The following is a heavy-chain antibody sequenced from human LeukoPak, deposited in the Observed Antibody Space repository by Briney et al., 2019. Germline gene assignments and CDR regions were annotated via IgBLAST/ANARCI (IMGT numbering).Heavy chain of an antibody. V-gene: IGHV3-30*04. J-gene: IGHJ4*02. D-gene: IGHD6-19*01. CDR1: GFTFSHYP. CDR3: AREGGSSGRAGYFDF. Sequence: GGSLRLSCAASGFTFSHYPMHWVRQAPGEGLEWVAGISNDGNAQHYADSVKGRFTVSRDNSKNALYVQLNTLNAEDTAVYYCAREGGSSGRAGYFDFWGQGALVTAPS. CDR2: ISNDGNAQ.